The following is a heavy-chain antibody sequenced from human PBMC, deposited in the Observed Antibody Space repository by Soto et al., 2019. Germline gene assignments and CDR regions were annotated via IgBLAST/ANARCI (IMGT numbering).Heavy chain of an antibody. CDR1: GFTFSSYA. V-gene: IGHV3-23*01. CDR3: AIGGGNPTYFDN. D-gene: IGHD2-15*01. Sequence: GSLRLSCAASGFTFSSYAMTWVRQAPGKGLEWVSGISGSGGSTYYADSVKGRFTISRDNSKNTLYLQMNSLRAEDTAVYYCAIGGGNPTYFDNWGQGTLVTVSS. CDR2: ISGSGGST. J-gene: IGHJ4*02.